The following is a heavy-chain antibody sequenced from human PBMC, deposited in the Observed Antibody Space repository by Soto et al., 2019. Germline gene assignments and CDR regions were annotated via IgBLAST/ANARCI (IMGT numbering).Heavy chain of an antibody. Sequence: SETLSLTCAVYGGSFSGYYWSWIRQPPGKGLEWIGEINHSGSTNYNPSLKSRVTISVDTSKNQFSLKLSSVTAADTAVYYCARGLDYGDYAAGYWGQGTLVTVSS. CDR2: INHSGST. V-gene: IGHV4-34*01. J-gene: IGHJ4*02. CDR3: ARGLDYGDYAAGY. D-gene: IGHD4-17*01. CDR1: GGSFSGYY.